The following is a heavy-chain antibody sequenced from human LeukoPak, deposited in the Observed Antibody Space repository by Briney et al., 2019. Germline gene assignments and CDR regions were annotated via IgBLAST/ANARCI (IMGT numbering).Heavy chain of an antibody. J-gene: IGHJ6*02. D-gene: IGHD6-19*01. V-gene: IGHV1-18*01. CDR1: GYAFTSYG. CDR2: ISAYNGNT. CDR3: ARARKSIAVAGYYYYYGMDV. Sequence: ASVKVSCKASGYAFTSYGISWVRQAPGQGLEWMGWISAYNGNTNYAQKLRGRVTMTTDTSTSTAYMELRSLRSDDTAVYYCARARKSIAVAGYYYYYGMDVWGQGTTVTVSS.